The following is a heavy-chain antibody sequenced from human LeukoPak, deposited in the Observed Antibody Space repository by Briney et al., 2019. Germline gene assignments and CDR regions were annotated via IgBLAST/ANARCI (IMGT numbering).Heavy chain of an antibody. V-gene: IGHV3-74*01. Sequence: GGSLRLSCAASGFTFNNYWMHWVRQAPGKGLVWVSRINPDGRSTNYADSVKGRFTISRDNAKNTLYLQMNSLRAEDTAIYYCARVGGSGNSVFDSWGQGTLVPVSS. CDR2: INPDGRST. J-gene: IGHJ4*02. CDR3: ARVGGSGNSVFDS. CDR1: GFTFNNYW. D-gene: IGHD2-15*01.